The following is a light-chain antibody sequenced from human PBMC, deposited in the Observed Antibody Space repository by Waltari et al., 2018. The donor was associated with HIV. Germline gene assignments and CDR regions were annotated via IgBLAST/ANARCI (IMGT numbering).Light chain of an antibody. CDR1: SSDIGGFKY. Sequence: QSALTQPASVSGSPGQSITISCTGTSSDIGGFKYVSWYQQQPGKPPKLMIFEVSNRPSGVSNRFSGSKSGNTASLTISGLQAEDEADYYCSSYTTSSTWVFGGGTKLTVL. V-gene: IGLV2-14*01. J-gene: IGLJ3*02. CDR2: EVS. CDR3: SSYTTSSTWV.